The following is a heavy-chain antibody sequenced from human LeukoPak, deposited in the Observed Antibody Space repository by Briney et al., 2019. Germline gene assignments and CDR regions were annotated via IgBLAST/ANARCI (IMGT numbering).Heavy chain of an antibody. D-gene: IGHD6-6*01. CDR2: IYTSGST. CDR1: GGSISSYY. J-gene: IGHJ5*02. CDR3: ARSYSSSSFWFDP. V-gene: IGHV4-4*09. Sequence: SETLSLTCTVSGGSISSYYWSWIRQPPGKGLEWIGYIYTSGSTNYNPSLKSRVTISVDTSKNQFSLKLSSVTAADTAVYYCARSYSSSSFWFDPWGQGTLVNVSS.